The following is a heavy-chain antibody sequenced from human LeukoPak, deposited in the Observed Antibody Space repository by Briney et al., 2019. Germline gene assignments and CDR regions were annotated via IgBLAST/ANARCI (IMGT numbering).Heavy chain of an antibody. CDR3: ARGRATRNYYDSSGLFP. D-gene: IGHD3-22*01. V-gene: IGHV4-34*01. Sequence: SETLSLTCAVYGGSFSGYYWSWIRQPPGKGLEWIGEINHSGSTNYNPSLKSRVTISVDTSKNQFSLKLSSVTAADTAVYYCARGRATRNYYDSSGLFPWGQGTLVTVSS. CDR1: GGSFSGYY. CDR2: INHSGST. J-gene: IGHJ5*02.